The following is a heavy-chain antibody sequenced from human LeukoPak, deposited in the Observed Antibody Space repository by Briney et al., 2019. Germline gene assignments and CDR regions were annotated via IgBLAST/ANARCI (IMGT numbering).Heavy chain of an antibody. CDR1: GFTFSSYA. V-gene: IGHV3-30*04. Sequence: GRSLRLSCAASGFTFSSYAMHWVRQAPGKGLEWVAVISYDGSNKYYADSVKGRFTISRDNSKNTLYLQMNSLRAEDTAVYYCARGGASYFFDYWGQGTLVTVSS. J-gene: IGHJ4*02. CDR3: ARGGASYFFDY. CDR2: ISYDGSNK. D-gene: IGHD1-26*01.